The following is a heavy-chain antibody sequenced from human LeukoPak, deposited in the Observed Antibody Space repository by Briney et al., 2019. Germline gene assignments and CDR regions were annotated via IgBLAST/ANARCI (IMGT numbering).Heavy chain of an antibody. V-gene: IGHV4-4*07. CDR1: GDSMNNFY. CDR2: GLLIGRT. Sequence: SETLSLTCTVSGDSMNNFYCRWIRQPPPGGLEGMGRGLLIGRTTYSQPLRSRVAISLDRSGNQFFLQLTSVSAAATAVVYCGRHDSARDDSGAYHHWGQGTLVTVPS. J-gene: IGHJ5*02. CDR3: GRHDSARDDSGAYHH. D-gene: IGHD3-22*01.